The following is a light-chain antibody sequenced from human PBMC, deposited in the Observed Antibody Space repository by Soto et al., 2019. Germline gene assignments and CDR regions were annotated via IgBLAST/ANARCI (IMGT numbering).Light chain of an antibody. J-gene: IGKJ5*01. CDR1: QNIDKW. V-gene: IGKV1-12*01. CDR2: AAS. CDR3: QHARSFPIT. Sequence: DIQMTQSPSSVSASVGDRVTITCRASQNIDKWIAWYQQKTGKAPKLLIYAASSLRGWVPSRFSGSGSGTDFSLTISSLQPEDFATYSCQHARSFPITFGQGTRLE.